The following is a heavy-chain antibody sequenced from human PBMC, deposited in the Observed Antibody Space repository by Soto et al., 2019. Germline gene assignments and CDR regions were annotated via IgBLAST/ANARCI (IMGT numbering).Heavy chain of an antibody. V-gene: IGHV1-18*04. Sequence: GASVKVSCKASGYTFSSYGISWVRQAPGQGLEWMGWISAYNGHTKYLEKLQGRVMMTTDASTSTAYMELRSLRSDDTALYYCARDLTAPDQIEVVPAAFDSWGQGTPVTVSS. CDR3: ARDLTAPDQIEVVPAAFDS. CDR2: ISAYNGHT. J-gene: IGHJ4*02. CDR1: GYTFSSYG. D-gene: IGHD2-15*01.